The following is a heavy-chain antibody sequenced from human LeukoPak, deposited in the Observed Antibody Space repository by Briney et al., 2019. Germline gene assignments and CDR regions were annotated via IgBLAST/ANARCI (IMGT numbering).Heavy chain of an antibody. J-gene: IGHJ4*02. D-gene: IGHD3-22*01. CDR3: VRSAFHAGSGNYYDY. CDR2: INSDGSST. Sequence: GGSLRLSCAASGFTFSSYWMHWVRQAPGKGLVWVSRINSDGSSTSYADSVKARFTISRDNAENTLYLQMNSLRVEDTAVYYCVRSAFHAGSGNYYDYWGQGTLVTVSS. CDR1: GFTFSSYW. V-gene: IGHV3-74*01.